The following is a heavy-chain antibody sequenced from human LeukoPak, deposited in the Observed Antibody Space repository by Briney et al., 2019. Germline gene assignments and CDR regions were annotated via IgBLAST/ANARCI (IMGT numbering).Heavy chain of an antibody. Sequence: GGSLRLSCTVSGFTVSSNSMSWVRQAPGKGLEWVSFIYSDNTHYSDSVKGRFTISRDNSKNTLYLQMNSLRAEDTAVYYCAKRIQSAMAMGYWGQGTLVTVSS. V-gene: IGHV3-53*01. J-gene: IGHJ4*02. CDR1: GFTVSSNS. D-gene: IGHD5-18*01. CDR3: AKRIQSAMAMGY. CDR2: IYSDNT.